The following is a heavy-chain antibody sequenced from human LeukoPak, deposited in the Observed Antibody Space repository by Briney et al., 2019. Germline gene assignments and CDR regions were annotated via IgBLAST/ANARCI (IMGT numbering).Heavy chain of an antibody. Sequence: SETLSLTCTVSGGSISSSTYYWGWTRQPPGKGLEWIGHIYYSGSTYYNPSLKSRVTISVDTSKNQFSLKLTSVTAADTAVYYCATDHYYGFGTDAFDIWGQGTMVTVSS. CDR3: ATDHYYGFGTDAFDI. J-gene: IGHJ3*02. CDR1: GGSISSSTYY. CDR2: IYYSGST. D-gene: IGHD3-10*01. V-gene: IGHV4-39*07.